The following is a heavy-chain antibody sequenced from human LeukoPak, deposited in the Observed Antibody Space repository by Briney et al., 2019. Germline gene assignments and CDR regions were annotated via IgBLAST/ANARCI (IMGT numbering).Heavy chain of an antibody. D-gene: IGHD6-6*01. V-gene: IGHV3-9*01. Sequence: PGGSLRLSCAASGFTFDDYAMHWVRQAPGKGLEWVSGISWNSGSIGYAGSVKGRFTISRDNAKNSLHLQMNSLRAEDTAFYYCAKATYSTSPGYYFDYWGQGTLVTVSS. CDR3: AKATYSTSPGYYFDY. J-gene: IGHJ4*02. CDR2: ISWNSGSI. CDR1: GFTFDDYA.